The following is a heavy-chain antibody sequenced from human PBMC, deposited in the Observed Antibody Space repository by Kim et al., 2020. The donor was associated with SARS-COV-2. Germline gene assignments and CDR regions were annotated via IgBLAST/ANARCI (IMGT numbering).Heavy chain of an antibody. Sequence: ASVKVSCKASGYTFTSYGISWVRQAPGQGLEWMGWISAYNGNTNYAQKLQGRVTMTTDTSTSTAYMELRSLRSDDTAVYYCARPTRSSSRYRHQLSYYYYCMDVWGQGATVTVAS. CDR1: GYTFTSYG. V-gene: IGHV1-18*01. CDR2: ISAYNGNT. J-gene: IGHJ6*02. D-gene: IGHD6-13*01. CDR3: ARPTRSSSRYRHQLSYYYYCMDV.